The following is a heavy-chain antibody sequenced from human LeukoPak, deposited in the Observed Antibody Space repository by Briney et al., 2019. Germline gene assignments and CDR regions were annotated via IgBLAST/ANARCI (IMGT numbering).Heavy chain of an antibody. Sequence: SETLSLTCTVSGGSISSGGYYWSWIRQPAGKGLEYLGRIYSTGSTNYNPSLRSRVTISVDTSKNQFSLKLSSVTAADTAVYYCARSDSPASWIQLSWYFDLWGRGTLVTVSS. V-gene: IGHV4-61*02. CDR2: IYSTGST. D-gene: IGHD5-18*01. CDR1: GGSISSGGYY. CDR3: ARSDSPASWIQLSWYFDL. J-gene: IGHJ2*01.